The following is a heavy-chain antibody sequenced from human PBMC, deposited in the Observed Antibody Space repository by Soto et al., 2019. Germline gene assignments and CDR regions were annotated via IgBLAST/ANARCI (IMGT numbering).Heavy chain of an antibody. CDR1: GYTFTSYG. CDR2: ISAYNGNT. V-gene: IGHV1-18*01. D-gene: IGHD5-18*01. Sequence: ASVKVSCKASGYTFTSYGISWVRQAPGQGLEWMGWISAYNGNTNYAQKLQGRVTMTTDTSTSTAYMELRSLRSDDTAVYYCARDRGTWIQLWTTGIPFDYWGQGTLVTVSS. CDR3: ARDRGTWIQLWTTGIPFDY. J-gene: IGHJ4*02.